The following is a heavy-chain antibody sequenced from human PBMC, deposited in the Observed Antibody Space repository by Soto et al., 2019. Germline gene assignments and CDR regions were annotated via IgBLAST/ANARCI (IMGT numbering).Heavy chain of an antibody. J-gene: IGHJ6*02. CDR1: GFNFNTYW. V-gene: IGHV1-46*02. CDR2: INPSGGST. D-gene: IGHD4-17*01. Sequence: VQLVESGGGLVQPGGCLRLSCEISGFNFNTYWMHWVRQAPGQGLEWMGIINPSGGSTSYAQKFQGRVTMTRDTSTSTVYMELSSLRSEDTAVYYCARDQGYGDYVGMDVWGQGTTVTVSS. CDR3: ARDQGYGDYVGMDV.